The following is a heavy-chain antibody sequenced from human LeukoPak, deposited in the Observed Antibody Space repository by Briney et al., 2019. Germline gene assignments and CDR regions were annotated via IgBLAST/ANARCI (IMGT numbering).Heavy chain of an antibody. J-gene: IGHJ5*02. CDR1: GYTFTGYY. CDR3: ARDGRPAVIVVVPAATWFDP. CDR2: INPNRGGT. Sequence: ASVKVSCKASGYTFTGYYIHWVRQAPGQGLEWMGWINPNRGGTNYTQKFQGRVTMTRDTSISTAYMELSRLRSDDTAVYYCARDGRPAVIVVVPAATWFDPWGQGTLVTVSS. V-gene: IGHV1-2*02. D-gene: IGHD2-2*01.